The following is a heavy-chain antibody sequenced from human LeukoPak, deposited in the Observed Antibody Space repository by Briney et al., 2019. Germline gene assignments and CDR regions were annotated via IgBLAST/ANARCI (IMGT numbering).Heavy chain of an antibody. CDR3: ARGNTVTGYYFDY. J-gene: IGHJ4*02. D-gene: IGHD4-11*01. Sequence: SQTLSLTCAISGDSVSSSSAAWAWIRQSPSGGLEWLGRTYYRSKWYNDYALFVRSRITINPDTSKNQLSLQLNSVTPEDTAVYFCARGNTVTGYYFDYWGQGTLVTVSS. CDR1: GDSVSSSSAA. V-gene: IGHV6-1*01. CDR2: TYYRSKWYN.